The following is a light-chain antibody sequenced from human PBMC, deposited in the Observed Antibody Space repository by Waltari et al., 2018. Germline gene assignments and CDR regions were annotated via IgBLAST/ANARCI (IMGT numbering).Light chain of an antibody. J-gene: IGKJ1*01. V-gene: IGKV1-5*03. CDR2: KAS. CDR1: QSITNW. Sequence: ITCRASQSITNWWAWYQQKPGKAPKLLIYKASNLESGVPSRFSGSGSGTEFTLTISSLQPDDFATYYYQQYDNYWTFGQGTKVEIK. CDR3: QQYDNYWT.